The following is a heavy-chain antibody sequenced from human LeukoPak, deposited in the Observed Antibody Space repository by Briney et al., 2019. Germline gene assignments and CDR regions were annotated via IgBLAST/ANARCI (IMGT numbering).Heavy chain of an antibody. CDR2: IYHSGST. Sequence: PSETLSLTCAVSGYSISSGYYWGWIRQPPGKGLEWIGSIYHSGSTYYNPSLKGRVTISVDTSKNQFSLKLSSVTAADTAVYYCASLYYYGSGSYPEYFQHWGQGTLVTVSS. CDR3: ASLYYYGSGSYPEYFQH. J-gene: IGHJ1*01. CDR1: GYSISSGYY. V-gene: IGHV4-38-2*01. D-gene: IGHD3-10*01.